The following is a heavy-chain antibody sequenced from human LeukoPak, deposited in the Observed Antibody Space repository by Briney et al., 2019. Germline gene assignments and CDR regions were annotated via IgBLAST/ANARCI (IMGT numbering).Heavy chain of an antibody. CDR3: ARDPGDRFDY. Sequence: PSDTLSLTCSLSGDSISSGDYYWSWIRKPPGKGLAWIGYIYYSGSTYYNPSLKSRVTISVDTSRNQFSLKLSSVTAADTAVYYGARDPGDRFDYWGQGTLVTVSS. V-gene: IGHV4-30-4*02. CDR1: GDSISSGDYY. J-gene: IGHJ4*02. D-gene: IGHD4-17*01. CDR2: IYYSGST.